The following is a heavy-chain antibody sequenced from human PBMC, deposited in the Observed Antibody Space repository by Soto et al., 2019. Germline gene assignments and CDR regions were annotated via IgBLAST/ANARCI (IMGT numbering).Heavy chain of an antibody. CDR2: ISGSGGST. Sequence: PGGSLRLSCAASGFTFSSYAMSWVRQAPGRGLEWVSAISGSGGSTYYADSVKGQFTISRDNSKNTLYLQMNSLRAEDTAVYYCAREVVSSSSSSYFDYWGQGTLVTVSS. J-gene: IGHJ4*02. V-gene: IGHV3-23*01. CDR1: GFTFSSYA. CDR3: AREVVSSSSSSYFDY. D-gene: IGHD6-6*01.